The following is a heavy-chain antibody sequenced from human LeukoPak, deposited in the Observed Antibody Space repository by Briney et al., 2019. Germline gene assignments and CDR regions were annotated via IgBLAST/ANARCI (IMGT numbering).Heavy chain of an antibody. D-gene: IGHD3-16*01. CDR3: TRTTDYVFDY. CDR2: IRSKAYGGTT. Sequence: GGSLRLSCAASGFTFGDYAMSWVRQAPGKGLEWVGFIRSKAYGGTTEYAASAKGRFTISRDDSKSIAYLQMNSLKTEDTAVYYCTRTTDYVFDYWGQGTLVTVSS. V-gene: IGHV3-49*04. CDR1: GFTFGDYA. J-gene: IGHJ4*02.